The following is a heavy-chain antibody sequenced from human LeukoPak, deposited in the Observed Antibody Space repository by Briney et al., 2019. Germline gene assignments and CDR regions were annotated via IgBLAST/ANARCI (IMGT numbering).Heavy chain of an antibody. CDR2: INGGSGNT. J-gene: IGHJ4*02. CDR3: ARASVSSPFVYWESAYFDF. CDR1: GYTFTNYA. V-gene: IGHV1-3*01. D-gene: IGHD6-13*01. Sequence: GASVKVSCKASGYTFTNYAIHWVRQAPGQRLEWMGWINGGSGNTRYSQNFQGRVTITRDTSASTAYMELSSLRSEDTAVYYCARASVSSPFVYWESAYFDFWGQGTLVTVSS.